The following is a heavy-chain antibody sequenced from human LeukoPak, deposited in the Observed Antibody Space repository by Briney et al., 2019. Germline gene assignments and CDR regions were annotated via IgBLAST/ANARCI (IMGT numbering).Heavy chain of an antibody. D-gene: IGHD3-3*01. Sequence: GGSLRLSCVVSGFSVSNNYMSWVRQAPGKGLEWVSVMSDDGSTHYADSVKGRFIVSRDNSKNTFYLQMNSVRVEDTAVYYCARDGGRSGCAHWGQGAVATVSS. CDR3: ARDGGRSGCAH. V-gene: IGHV3-53*01. J-gene: IGHJ4*02. CDR2: MSDDGST. CDR1: GFSVSNNY.